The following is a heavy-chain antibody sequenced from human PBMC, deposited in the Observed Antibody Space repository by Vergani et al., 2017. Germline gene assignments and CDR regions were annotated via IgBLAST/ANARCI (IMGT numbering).Heavy chain of an antibody. Sequence: QVQLVQSGAEVKKPGASVKVSCKASGYTFTSYDINWVRQATGQGLEWMGIINPSGGSTSYAQKFQGRVTMTRDTSTSTVYMELSSLRSEDTAVYYCARERETYYDFWSGYWNWFDPWGQGTLVTVSS. V-gene: IGHV1-46*01. J-gene: IGHJ5*02. CDR1: GYTFTSYD. CDR3: ARERETYYDFWSGYWNWFDP. D-gene: IGHD3-3*01. CDR2: INPSGGST.